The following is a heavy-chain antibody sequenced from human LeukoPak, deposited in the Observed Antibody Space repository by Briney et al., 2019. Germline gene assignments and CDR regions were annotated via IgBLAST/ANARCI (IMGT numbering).Heavy chain of an antibody. D-gene: IGHD3/OR15-3a*01. CDR1: GYTFTSYY. J-gene: IGHJ3*02. CDR3: AREGGLVAAFDI. V-gene: IGHV1-46*01. CDR2: INPSGGST. Sequence: ASVKVSCKASGYTFTSYYMHWVRQAPGQGLEWMGIINPSGGSTSYAQKFQGRVTMARDMSTSTVYMELSSLRSEDTAVYYCAREGGLVAAFDIWGQGTMVTVSS.